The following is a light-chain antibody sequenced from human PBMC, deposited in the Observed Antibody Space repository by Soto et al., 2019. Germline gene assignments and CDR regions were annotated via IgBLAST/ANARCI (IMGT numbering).Light chain of an antibody. V-gene: IGKV3-11*01. CDR3: QQRNSWPET. CDR2: DAS. CDR1: QSAISN. Sequence: EIVLTQSPATLSVSPGERVTLSCRASQSAISNLAWYQQKPGQAPRLLIYDASNRATGIPARFSGSGSGTDFTLTISSLEPEDFAIYYCQQRNSWPETFGQGTKVDI. J-gene: IGKJ1*01.